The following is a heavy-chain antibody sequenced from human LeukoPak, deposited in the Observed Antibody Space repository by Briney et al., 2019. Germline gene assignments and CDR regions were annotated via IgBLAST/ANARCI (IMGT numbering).Heavy chain of an antibody. J-gene: IGHJ4*02. Sequence: SETLSLTCTVSGGSVSSGSYYWSWIRQPPGKGLEWIGYIYYSGSTNYKPSLKSRVTISVDTSKNQFSLKLSSVTAADTAMYYCARGHYKEYFDYWGQGTLVTVSS. CDR1: GGSVSSGSYY. CDR2: IYYSGST. V-gene: IGHV4-61*01. D-gene: IGHD4-11*01. CDR3: ARGHYKEYFDY.